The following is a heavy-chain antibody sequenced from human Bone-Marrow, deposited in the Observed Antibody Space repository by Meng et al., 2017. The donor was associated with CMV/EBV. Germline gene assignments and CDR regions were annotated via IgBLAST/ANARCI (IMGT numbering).Heavy chain of an antibody. Sequence: GSLKISCAASGFTFSSYWMSWVRQAPGKGLEWVANIKQDGSEKYYVDSVKGRFTISRDNAKNSLYLQMNSPRAEDTAVYYCARDEDLDYDFWSGYFSALHGASGMDVWGQGTTVTVSS. CDR2: IKQDGSEK. V-gene: IGHV3-7*01. D-gene: IGHD3-3*01. CDR1: GFTFSSYW. J-gene: IGHJ6*02. CDR3: ARDEDLDYDFWSGYFSALHGASGMDV.